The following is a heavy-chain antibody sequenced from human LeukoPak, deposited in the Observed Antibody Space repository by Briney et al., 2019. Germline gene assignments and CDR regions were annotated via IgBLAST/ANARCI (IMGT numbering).Heavy chain of an antibody. CDR1: GYTFTSYD. J-gene: IGHJ4*02. D-gene: IGHD3-10*01. Sequence: ASVKVSCKASGYTFTSYDINWVRQATGQGLEWMGWMNPNSGNTGYAQKFQGRVTITRNTSISTAYMELSSLRSEDTAVYYCARRVRGVTLVFDYWGQGTLVTVYS. V-gene: IGHV1-8*03. CDR2: MNPNSGNT. CDR3: ARRVRGVTLVFDY.